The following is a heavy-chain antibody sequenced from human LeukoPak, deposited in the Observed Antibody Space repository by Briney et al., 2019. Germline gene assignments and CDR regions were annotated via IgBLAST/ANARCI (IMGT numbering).Heavy chain of an antibody. CDR3: ARDAYGDYAIDY. Sequence: GGSLRLSCAASGFTFSSYSMNWVRQAPGKGLEWVSYISGTSSPRYYADSVKGRFTITRDNAKSSLYLQMNSLRAEDTAVYYCARDAYGDYAIDYWGQGTLVTVSS. CDR1: GFTFSSYS. V-gene: IGHV3-48*04. D-gene: IGHD4-17*01. CDR2: ISGTSSPR. J-gene: IGHJ4*02.